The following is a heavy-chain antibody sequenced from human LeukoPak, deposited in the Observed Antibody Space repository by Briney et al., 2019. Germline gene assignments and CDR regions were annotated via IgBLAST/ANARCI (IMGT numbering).Heavy chain of an antibody. V-gene: IGHV4-30-2*01. CDR2: IYGSGST. J-gene: IGHJ5*02. CDR1: GFTISSGDYS. CDR3: ASCSGGGCYWFDP. Sequence: ASETLSLTCAGSGFTISSGDYSWSCLEQPPGKGLGWIRYIYGSGSTYYNPSLKSRTTITANSTNNQFPRKLSSVTAADTAVYFCASCSGGGCYWFDPWGQRTLVTVP. D-gene: IGHD2-15*01.